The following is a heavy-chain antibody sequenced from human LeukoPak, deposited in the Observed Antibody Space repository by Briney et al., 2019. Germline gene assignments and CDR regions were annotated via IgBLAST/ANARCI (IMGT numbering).Heavy chain of an antibody. V-gene: IGHV3-23*01. J-gene: IGHJ4*02. D-gene: IGHD6-13*01. CDR3: AKVSWANYFDY. CDR1: GFSFSSYA. Sequence: PGGSLRLSCAASGFSFSSYAMSWVRQAPGKGLEWGSAISGSGGNTYYADSVRGRFTISRDNSKNTLYLQMNSLRAEDTAIYYCAKVSWANYFDYWGRGTLVTVSS. CDR2: ISGSGGNT.